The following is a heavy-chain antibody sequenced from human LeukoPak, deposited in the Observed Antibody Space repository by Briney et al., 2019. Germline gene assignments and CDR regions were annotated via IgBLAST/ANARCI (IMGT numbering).Heavy chain of an antibody. J-gene: IGHJ3*02. CDR3: VRSPHRSSDAFDI. D-gene: IGHD6-13*01. CDR2: INPNRGGT. Sequence: GASVKVSCKSSGYTFTGYYLHWVRQAPGQGLEWMGWINPNRGGTNYAQKLQGRVTMTTDTSTSTAYMELRSLRSDDTAVYYCVRSPHRSSDAFDIWGQGTMVTVSS. V-gene: IGHV1-2*02. CDR1: GYTFTGYY.